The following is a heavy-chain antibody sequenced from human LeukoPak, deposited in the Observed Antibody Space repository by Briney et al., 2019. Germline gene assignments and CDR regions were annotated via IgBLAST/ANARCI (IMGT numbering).Heavy chain of an antibody. CDR2: ISGGVSGGGKSI. CDR3: ARYISDGDYFDY. D-gene: IGHD3-16*01. J-gene: IGHJ4*02. Sequence: LTGGSLRLSCAASGFTVSSNYMSWVRQAPGKGLEWLSYISGGVSGGGKSIYYAASVRGRFTISRDNAKNSLHLQMNSLRAEDSAVYYCARYISDGDYFDYWGQGTLVTVSS. V-gene: IGHV3-48*01. CDR1: GFTVSSNY.